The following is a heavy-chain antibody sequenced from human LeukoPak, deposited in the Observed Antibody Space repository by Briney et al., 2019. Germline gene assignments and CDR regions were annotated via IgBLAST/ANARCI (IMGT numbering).Heavy chain of an antibody. J-gene: IGHJ5*02. CDR2: ISGGGERT. Sequence: GGSLRLSCAASGIVFSNTAMNWARQSPGRGLEWVSAISGGGERTFYADSVKGRFSISRDNSKNMLYLQMNSLRADDTAIYYCGTDGGQYSSGPEFDPRGQGALVTVSS. V-gene: IGHV3-23*01. CDR3: GTDGGQYSSGPEFDP. D-gene: IGHD6-19*01. CDR1: GIVFSNTA.